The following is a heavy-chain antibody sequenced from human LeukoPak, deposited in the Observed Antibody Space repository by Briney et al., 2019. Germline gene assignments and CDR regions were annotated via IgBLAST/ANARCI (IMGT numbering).Heavy chain of an antibody. D-gene: IGHD3-9*01. CDR1: GGSFSGYY. CDR3: ARTGYNYDIFNWFDP. Sequence: SETLSLTCAVYGGSFSGYYWSWIRQPPGKGLEWIGEINHSGSTNYNLSLKSRVTISVDTSKNQFSLKLSSVTAADTAVYYCARTGYNYDIFNWFDPWGQGTLVTVSS. V-gene: IGHV4-34*01. CDR2: INHSGST. J-gene: IGHJ5*02.